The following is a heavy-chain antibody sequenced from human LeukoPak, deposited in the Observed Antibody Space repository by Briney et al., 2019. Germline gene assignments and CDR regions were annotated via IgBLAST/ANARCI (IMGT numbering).Heavy chain of an antibody. CDR2: IYHSGST. V-gene: IGHV4-38-2*02. CDR1: GYSISSGYY. J-gene: IGHJ4*02. CDR3: ARGLDYRKSLWFDY. D-gene: IGHD4-11*01. Sequence: SETLSLTCTVSGYSISSGYYWGWIRQPPGKGLEWIGSIYHSGSTYYNPSLKSRVTISVDTSKNQFSLKLSSVTAADTAVFYCARGLDYRKSLWFDYWGQGTLVTVSS.